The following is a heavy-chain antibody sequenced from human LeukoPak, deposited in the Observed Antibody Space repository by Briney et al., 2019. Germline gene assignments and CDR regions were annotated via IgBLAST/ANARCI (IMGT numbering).Heavy chain of an antibody. CDR2: ISDSGNT. V-gene: IGHV3-23*01. D-gene: IGHD6-19*01. CDR1: GFTLSSYA. CDR3: AKIGSGWSDY. J-gene: IGHJ4*02. Sequence: GGSLRLSCAASGFTLSSYAMSWVRQAPGKGLEWVSAISDSGNTYHADSVKGRFTISRDSSKNTLFLQMNRLRPEDAAVYYCAKIGSGWSDYWGQGTLVTVSS.